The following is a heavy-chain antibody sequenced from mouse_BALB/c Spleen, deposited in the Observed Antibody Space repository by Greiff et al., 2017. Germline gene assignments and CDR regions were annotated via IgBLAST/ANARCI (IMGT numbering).Heavy chain of an antibody. CDR1: GFTFSSYG. V-gene: IGHV5-6*01. J-gene: IGHJ3*01. CDR2: ISSGGSYT. CDR3: ADFAY. Sequence: EVQVVESGGDLVKPGGSLKLSCAASGFTFSSYGMSWVRQTPDKRLEWVATISSGGSYTYYPDSVNGRFTISRDNAKNTLYLQMSSLKSEDTAMYYCADFAYWGQGTLVTVSA.